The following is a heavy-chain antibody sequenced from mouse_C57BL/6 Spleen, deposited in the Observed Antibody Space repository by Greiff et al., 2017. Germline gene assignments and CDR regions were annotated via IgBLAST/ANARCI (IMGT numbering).Heavy chain of an antibody. CDR1: GYTFTDYE. CDR2: IDPETGGT. V-gene: IGHV1-15*01. CDR3: SLGWDFDY. J-gene: IGHJ2*01. D-gene: IGHD1-1*02. Sequence: QVQLQQSGAELVRPGASVTLSCKASGYTFTDYEMHWVKQTPVHGLEWIGAIDPETGGTAYNQKFKGKATLTADKSSSTAYMELRSLTSEDSAVYYCSLGWDFDYWGQGTTLTVSS.